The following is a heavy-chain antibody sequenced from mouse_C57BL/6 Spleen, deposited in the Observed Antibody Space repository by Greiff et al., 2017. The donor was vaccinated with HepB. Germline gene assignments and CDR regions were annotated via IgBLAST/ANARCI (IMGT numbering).Heavy chain of an antibody. J-gene: IGHJ4*01. V-gene: IGHV1-69*01. D-gene: IGHD2-4*01. Sequence: QVQLQQSGAELVMPGASVKLSCKASGYTFTSYWMHWVKQRPGQGLEWIGEIDPSDSYTNYNQKFKGKSTLTVDKSSSTAYMQLSSLTSEDSAVYYCARGDYENAMDYWGQGTSVTVSS. CDR3: ARGDYENAMDY. CDR2: IDPSDSYT. CDR1: GYTFTSYW.